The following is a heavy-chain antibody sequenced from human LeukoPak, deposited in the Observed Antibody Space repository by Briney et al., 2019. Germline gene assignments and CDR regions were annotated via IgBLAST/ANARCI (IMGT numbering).Heavy chain of an antibody. Sequence: PSETLSLTCAVSGGSISSSNWWSWVRQPPGKGLEWIGEIYHSGSTNYNPSLKSRVTISVDTSKNQFSLKLSSVTAADTAVYYCAIVPSPSTYTVTTEIWGQGTLVTVSS. CDR2: IYHSGST. CDR1: GGSISSSNW. D-gene: IGHD4-17*01. V-gene: IGHV4-4*02. J-gene: IGHJ4*02. CDR3: AIVPSPSTYTVTTEI.